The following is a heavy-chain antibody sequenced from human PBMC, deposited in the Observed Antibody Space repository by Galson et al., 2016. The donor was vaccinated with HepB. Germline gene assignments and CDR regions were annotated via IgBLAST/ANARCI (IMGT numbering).Heavy chain of an antibody. Sequence: ETLSLTCTVSGESLSGYFWRWIRQPPGKGLGWIGEVNHRGTTNYDPSLESRVTISADTSKNQFSLNLSSVTAADTAVYFCARDGFPGFGSFFDYWGHGALVTVSS. CDR3: ARDGFPGFGSFFDY. CDR2: VNHRGTT. V-gene: IGHV4-34*01. D-gene: IGHD3-10*01. J-gene: IGHJ4*01. CDR1: GESLSGYF.